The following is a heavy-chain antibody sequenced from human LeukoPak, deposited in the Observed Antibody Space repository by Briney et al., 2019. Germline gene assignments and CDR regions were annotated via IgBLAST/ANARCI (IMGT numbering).Heavy chain of an antibody. D-gene: IGHD3-22*01. J-gene: IGHJ4*02. CDR2: IYYSGST. V-gene: IGHV4-39*07. CDR3: ARDGIGYDSSGYYPTFDY. Sequence: PSETLSLTCTVSGGSISSSSYYWGWIRQPPGKGLEWIGSIYYSGSTYYNPPLKSRVTISVDTSKNQFSLKLSSVTAADTAVYYCARDGIGYDSSGYYPTFDYWGQGTLVTVSS. CDR1: GGSISSSSYY.